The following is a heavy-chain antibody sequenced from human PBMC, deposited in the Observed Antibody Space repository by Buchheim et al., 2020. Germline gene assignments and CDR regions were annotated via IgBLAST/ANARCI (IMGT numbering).Heavy chain of an antibody. J-gene: IGHJ5*02. CDR3: VRQQGSINNWFDP. V-gene: IGHV5-51*03. CDR1: GYSFTKYW. D-gene: IGHD3-10*01. Sequence: EVQLVQSGAEVKKAGEFLKISCKGSGYSFTKYWIGWVRQMPGKGLEWMGIIYHDDSDTKYSPSFEGQVTISADKSINTAFLHWSSLKASDTAMYYCVRQQGSINNWFDPWGQGTL. CDR2: IYHDDSDT.